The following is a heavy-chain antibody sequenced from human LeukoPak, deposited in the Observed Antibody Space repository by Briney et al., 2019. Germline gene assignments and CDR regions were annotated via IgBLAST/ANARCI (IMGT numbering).Heavy chain of an antibody. Sequence: PGGSLRLSCAASGFTFSSYEMNWVRQAPGKGLEWVSYISSSSSTIYYADSVKGRFTISRDNAKNSLYLQMNSLRAEDTAVYYCAREGVVVPAAPSGYYYYYYMDVWGKGTTVTVSS. D-gene: IGHD2-2*01. J-gene: IGHJ6*03. V-gene: IGHV3-48*01. CDR1: GFTFSSYE. CDR2: ISSSSSTI. CDR3: AREGVVVPAAPSGYYYYYYMDV.